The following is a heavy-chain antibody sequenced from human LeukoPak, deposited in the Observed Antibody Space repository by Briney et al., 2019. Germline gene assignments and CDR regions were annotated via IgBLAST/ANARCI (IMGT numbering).Heavy chain of an antibody. V-gene: IGHV3-48*02. CDR3: ARDLTTMVRGLPLDY. J-gene: IGHJ4*02. Sequence: GGSLRLSCAASGFTFSSNSMNWVRQSPGKGLEWVSYISRSSDTIYYADSVKGRFTISRDNAKNSLYLQMNSLRDEDTAVYYCARDLTTMVRGLPLDYWGQGTLVTVSS. CDR1: GFTFSSNS. CDR2: ISRSSDTI. D-gene: IGHD3-10*01.